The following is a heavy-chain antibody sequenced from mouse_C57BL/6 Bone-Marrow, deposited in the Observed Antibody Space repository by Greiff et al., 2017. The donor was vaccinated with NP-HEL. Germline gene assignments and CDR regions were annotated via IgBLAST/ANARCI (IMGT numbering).Heavy chain of an antibody. Sequence: EVQLVESEGGLVQPGSSMKLSCTASGFTFSDYYMAWVRQVPEKGLEWVANINYDGSSTYYLDSLNSRFIISRDNAKNILYLQMSSLKSEDTATDYCARVANWDWYFDVWGTGTTVTVSS. CDR2: INYDGSST. CDR3: ARVANWDWYFDV. CDR1: GFTFSDYY. V-gene: IGHV5-16*01. D-gene: IGHD4-1*01. J-gene: IGHJ1*03.